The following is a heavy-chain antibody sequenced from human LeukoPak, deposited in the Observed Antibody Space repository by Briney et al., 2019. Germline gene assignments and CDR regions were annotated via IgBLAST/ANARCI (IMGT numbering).Heavy chain of an antibody. J-gene: IGHJ4*02. D-gene: IGHD3-22*01. CDR1: GGSISSSSYY. V-gene: IGHV4-39*01. Sequence: SETLSLTCTVSGGSISSSSYYWGWIRQPPGKGLEWIGSIYYSGTTYYNPSLKRRVTISVDTSTNQFYMKLRSVTATDTAVYYCARRTITMIVGYYFDYWGQGTLVTVSS. CDR3: ARRTITMIVGYYFDY. CDR2: IYYSGTT.